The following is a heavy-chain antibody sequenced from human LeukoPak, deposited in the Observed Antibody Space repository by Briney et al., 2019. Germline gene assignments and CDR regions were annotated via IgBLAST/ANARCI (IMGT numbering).Heavy chain of an antibody. V-gene: IGHV3-49*04. CDR3: TRGPTQQWVYYGMDV. Sequence: GSLRLSCTTSGFTFGDHAMSWVRQAPGKGLEWVGFIRSKGYGGTTEYAASVKGRFAISRDDSKSIAYLQMNSLKTEDTAVYYCTRGPTQQWVYYGMDVWGQGTTVIVSS. J-gene: IGHJ6*02. CDR2: IRSKGYGGTT. D-gene: IGHD5-18*01. CDR1: GFTFGDHA.